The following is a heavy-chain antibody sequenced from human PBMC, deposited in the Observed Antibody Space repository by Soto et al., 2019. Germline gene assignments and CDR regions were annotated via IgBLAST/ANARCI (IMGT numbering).Heavy chain of an antibody. CDR1: GGSISSSSYY. D-gene: IGHD3-16*01. CDR2: IYYSGST. V-gene: IGHV4-39*01. CDR3: ARQGWGDYYYYMDV. Sequence: SETLSLTCTVSGGSISSSSYYWGWIRQPPGKGPEWIGSIYYSGSTYYNPSLKSRVTISVDTSKNQFSLKLNSVTAADTAVYYCARQGWGDYYYYMDVWGMGTTVTVSS. J-gene: IGHJ6*03.